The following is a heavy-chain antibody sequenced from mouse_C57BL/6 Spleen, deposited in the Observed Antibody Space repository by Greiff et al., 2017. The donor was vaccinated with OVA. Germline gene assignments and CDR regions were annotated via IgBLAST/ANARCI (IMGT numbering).Heavy chain of an antibody. CDR3: AREATTVVADY. CDR2: IYPGSGNT. V-gene: IGHV1-66*01. J-gene: IGHJ2*01. CDR1: GYSFTSYY. D-gene: IGHD1-1*01. Sequence: QVQLQQSGPELVKPGASVKISCKASGYSFTSYYIHWVKQRPGQGLEWIGWIYPGSGNTKYNEKFKGKATLTADTSSSTAYMQLSSLTSEDSAVYYCAREATTVVADYWGQGTTLTVSS.